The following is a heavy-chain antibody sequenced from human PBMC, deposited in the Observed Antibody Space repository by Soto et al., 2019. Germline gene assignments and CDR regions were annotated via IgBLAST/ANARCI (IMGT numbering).Heavy chain of an antibody. CDR1: GGTFSSYT. CDR2: IIPILGIA. J-gene: IGHJ4*02. D-gene: IGHD3-10*01. V-gene: IGHV1-69*08. CDR3: ARDSWETMVRRVIIWEGIDY. Sequence: QVQLVQSGAEVKKPGSSVKVSCKASGGTFSSYTISWVRQAPGQGLEWMGRIIPILGIANYAQKFQGRVTITADKSXXTXYXXLSSLRSEDTAVYYCARDSWETMVRRVIIWEGIDYWGQGTLVTVSS.